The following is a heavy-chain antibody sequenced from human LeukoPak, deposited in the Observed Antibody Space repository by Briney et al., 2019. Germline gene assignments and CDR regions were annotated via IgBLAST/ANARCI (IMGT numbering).Heavy chain of an antibody. CDR2: IWYDGTDT. J-gene: IGHJ4*01. D-gene: IGHD3-3*01. CDR1: GFTFSRFN. CDR3: ARGFVDFDF. V-gene: IGHV3-33*01. Sequence: PGGSLRLSCVASGFTFSRFNMHWVRQAPGKGLEWVALIWYDGTDTYYADAVKGRFTISRDDSKNTVYLQMNSLRAEDTAFYYCARGFVDFDFWGHGTLVTVSS.